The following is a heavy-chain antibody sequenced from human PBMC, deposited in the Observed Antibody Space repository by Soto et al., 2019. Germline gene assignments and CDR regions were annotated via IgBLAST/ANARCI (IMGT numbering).Heavy chain of an antibody. D-gene: IGHD3-22*01. Sequence: ASVKVSCKASGYTFTSYYMHWVRQAPGQGLEWMGIINPSGGSTSYAQKFQGRVTMTRDTSTSTVYMELSSLRSEDTAVYYCARGSYDSSGYYPCFDYWGQGTLVTVSS. J-gene: IGHJ4*02. V-gene: IGHV1-46*01. CDR1: GYTFTSYY. CDR2: INPSGGST. CDR3: ARGSYDSSGYYPCFDY.